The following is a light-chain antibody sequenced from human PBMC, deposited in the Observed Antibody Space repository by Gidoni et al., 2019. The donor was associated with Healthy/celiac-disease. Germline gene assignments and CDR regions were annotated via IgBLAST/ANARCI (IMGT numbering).Light chain of an antibody. J-gene: IGKJ2*01. Sequence: DIQMTQSPASLSASVGDRVTITGRASQSISSYLNWDQQKPGKAPKLLIYAASSLQSWVTSRFSGSGSGTDFTLTISSLQPEDFAIYYCQQSYSTPPYTCGQWTKLEIK. V-gene: IGKV1-39*01. CDR3: QQSYSTPPYT. CDR1: QSISSY. CDR2: AAS.